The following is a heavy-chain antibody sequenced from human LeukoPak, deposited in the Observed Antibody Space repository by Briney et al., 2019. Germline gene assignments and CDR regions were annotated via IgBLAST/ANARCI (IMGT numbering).Heavy chain of an antibody. CDR1: GFTFDDYA. CDR2: ISGSGGNT. D-gene: IGHD1-26*01. Sequence: GGSLRLSCAASGFTFDDYAMHWVRQAPGKGLEWVSAISGSGGNTYYADSMKGRFTISRDNSKNTLYLQMNSLTADDTAVYYCAKDRLSSGSSPRFDPWGQGTLVTVSS. J-gene: IGHJ5*02. V-gene: IGHV3-23*01. CDR3: AKDRLSSGSSPRFDP.